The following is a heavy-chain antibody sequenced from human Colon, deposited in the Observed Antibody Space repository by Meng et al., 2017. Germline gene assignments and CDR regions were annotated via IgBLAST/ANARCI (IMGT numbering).Heavy chain of an antibody. V-gene: IGHV6-1*01. CDR2: TYYRSKYYN. Sequence: QVQLQQSGPGLVKPSPTLSLPCAISGDSVSSNSAAWNWIRQSPSRGLEWLGRTYYRSKYYNDYALSVKSRITINPDTSKNQFSLQLNSVTPEDTAIYYCARDWGDVRGGFDFWGQGTLVTVS. CDR1: GDSVSSNSAA. CDR3: ARDWGDVRGGFDF. D-gene: IGHD3-10*02. J-gene: IGHJ4*02.